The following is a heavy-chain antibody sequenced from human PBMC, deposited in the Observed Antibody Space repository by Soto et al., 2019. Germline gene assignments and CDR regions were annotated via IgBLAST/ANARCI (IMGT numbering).Heavy chain of an antibody. D-gene: IGHD3-3*01. CDR2: ISYDGSNK. CDR3: ARSLSWYDFWSPYYGMDV. Sequence: QVQLVESGGGVVQPGRSLRLSCAASGFTFSSYAMHWVRQAPGKGLEWVAVISYDGSNKYYADSVKGRFTISRDNSKNTLYLQMNSLRAEDTAVYYCARSLSWYDFWSPYYGMDVWGQGTTVTVSS. V-gene: IGHV3-30-3*01. CDR1: GFTFSSYA. J-gene: IGHJ6*02.